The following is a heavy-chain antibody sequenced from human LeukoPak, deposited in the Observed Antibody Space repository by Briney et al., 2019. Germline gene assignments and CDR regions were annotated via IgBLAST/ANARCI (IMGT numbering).Heavy chain of an antibody. Sequence: GGSLRLSCAASGFTFSSYSMNWVRQAPGKGLEWVSSISSSSSYIYYADSVKGRLTISRDNAKNSLYLQMNSLRAEDTAVYYCARLPGYSYGIDYWGQGTLVTVSS. V-gene: IGHV3-21*01. D-gene: IGHD5-18*01. J-gene: IGHJ4*02. CDR1: GFTFSSYS. CDR2: ISSSSSYI. CDR3: ARLPGYSYGIDY.